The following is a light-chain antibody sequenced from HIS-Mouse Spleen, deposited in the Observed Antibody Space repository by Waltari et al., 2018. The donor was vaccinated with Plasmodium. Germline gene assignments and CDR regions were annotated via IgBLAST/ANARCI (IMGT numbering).Light chain of an antibody. V-gene: IGLV3-1*01. CDR3: QAWDSSTVV. Sequence: SYELTQPPPVTVSPGQTANPTRSGDNVGAQHARCYQHKPCQSPVLVIYQDSKRPSGIPERFSGSNSGNTATLTISGTQAMDEADYYCQAWDSSTVVFGGGTKLTVL. CDR2: QDS. J-gene: IGLJ2*01. CDR1: NVGAQH.